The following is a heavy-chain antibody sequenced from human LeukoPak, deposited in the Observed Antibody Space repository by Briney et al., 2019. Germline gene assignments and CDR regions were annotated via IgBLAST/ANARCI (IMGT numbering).Heavy chain of an antibody. Sequence: SQTLSLTCTVSGDSISRGGYYWSWIRQHPGKGLEWIGYIYYSGSTNYNPSLKSRVTISVDTSKNQFSLKLSSVTAADTAVYYCARERRVGYFDYWGQGTLVTVSS. J-gene: IGHJ4*02. V-gene: IGHV4-61*08. CDR1: GDSISRGGYY. CDR2: IYYSGST. CDR3: ARERRVGYFDY.